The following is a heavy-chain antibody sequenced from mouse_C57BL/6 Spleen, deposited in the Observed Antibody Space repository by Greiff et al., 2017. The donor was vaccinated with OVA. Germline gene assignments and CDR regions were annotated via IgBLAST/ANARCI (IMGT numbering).Heavy chain of an antibody. V-gene: IGHV5-6*01. CDR3: ASPTVVSHYYAMDY. CDR1: GFTFRSYG. J-gene: IGHJ4*01. CDR2: ISSGGSYT. Sequence: VQLKESGGDLVKPGGSLTLSCAASGFTFRSYGMSWVRQTPDKRLGWVATISSGGSYTYYPDSVKGRFTISRDNAKNTLYLQMSSLKSEDTAMYYCASPTVVSHYYAMDYWGQGTSVTVSS. D-gene: IGHD1-1*01.